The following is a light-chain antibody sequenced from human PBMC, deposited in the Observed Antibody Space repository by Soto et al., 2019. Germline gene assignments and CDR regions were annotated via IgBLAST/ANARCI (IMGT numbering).Light chain of an antibody. Sequence: DIQMTQSPSTLSASVGDRVTITCRTSQSISSWLAWYQQKPGKATKLLIYDASSLESGVPSRFSGSGSGTEFTLTISSLQPDDFATYYCQQYNIYSPWTLGQGTKVEIK. CDR2: DAS. J-gene: IGKJ1*01. CDR1: QSISSW. CDR3: QQYNIYSPWT. V-gene: IGKV1-5*01.